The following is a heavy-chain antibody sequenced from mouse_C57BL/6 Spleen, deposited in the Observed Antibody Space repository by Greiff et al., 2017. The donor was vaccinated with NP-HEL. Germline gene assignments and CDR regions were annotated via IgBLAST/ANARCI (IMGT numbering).Heavy chain of an antibody. CDR2: IRSKSNNYAT. Sequence: EVQLVESGGGLVQPKGSLKLSCAASGFSFNTYAMNWVRQAPGKGLEWVARIRSKSNNYATYYADSVKDRFTISRDDSESMLYLQMNNLKTEDTAMYYCVGVYYDYRRYFDYWGQGTTLTVSP. CDR3: VGVYYDYRRYFDY. J-gene: IGHJ2*01. V-gene: IGHV10-1*01. CDR1: GFSFNTYA. D-gene: IGHD2-4*01.